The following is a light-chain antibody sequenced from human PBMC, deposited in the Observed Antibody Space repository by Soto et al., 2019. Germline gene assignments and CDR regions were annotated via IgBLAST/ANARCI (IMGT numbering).Light chain of an antibody. CDR3: HQYDNTPQT. Sequence: EIVLTQSPGTLSLCPGERATLSFGASQTVSSNYLAWYQQKPGQAPRLLIYAASNRATGIPDRFSGSGSGTDFSLTISRLEPEDFAVYYCHQYDNTPQTFGQGTKVDIK. CDR1: QTVSSNY. J-gene: IGKJ2*01. CDR2: AAS. V-gene: IGKV3-20*01.